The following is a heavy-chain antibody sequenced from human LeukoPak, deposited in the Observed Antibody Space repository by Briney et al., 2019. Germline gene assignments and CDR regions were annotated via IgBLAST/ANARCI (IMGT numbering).Heavy chain of an antibody. CDR3: ARRAPSHDFDD. Sequence: ETLSLTCTVSGVSISSSNSYWGWIRQPPGKGLEWVAAISTTSGNIYYADSVKGRFTISRDNAKNSLYLQMNSLRVEDTALYYCARRAPSHDFDDWGQGTLVTVSP. V-gene: IGHV3-21*01. J-gene: IGHJ4*02. CDR1: GVSISSSN. CDR2: ISTTSGNI.